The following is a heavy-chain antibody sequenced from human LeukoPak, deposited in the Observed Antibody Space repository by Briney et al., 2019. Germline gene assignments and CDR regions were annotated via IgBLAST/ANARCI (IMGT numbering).Heavy chain of an antibody. CDR2: INCSGST. D-gene: IGHD6-13*01. J-gene: IGHJ4*02. V-gene: IGHV4-59*01. Sequence: SETLSLTCAVSAVSISSNYWSWIRQPQGKGLEWIGYINCSGSTDYNPSLKSRVTISVVTSKNQFSLKLSSVTAADSAGYYCARGRLAAAPYFDYWGQGTLVTVSS. CDR3: ARGRLAAAPYFDY. CDR1: AVSISSNY.